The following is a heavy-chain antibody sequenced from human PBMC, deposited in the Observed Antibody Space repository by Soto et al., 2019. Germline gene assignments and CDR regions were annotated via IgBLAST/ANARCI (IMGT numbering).Heavy chain of an antibody. D-gene: IGHD1-1*01. CDR2: ASHTGGT. V-gene: IGHV4-34*01. CDR1: GGSFSGWH. CDR3: ARSRNLDV. Sequence: QVQVQQWGAGLLKFSETLSLTCAVNGGSFSGWHWNWIRQPPGKGLEWIGEASHTGGTNYNPSLESRVTISVDRCRSPLALKLTSVSAADTAVYYCARSRNLDVWGPGTTVIVSS. J-gene: IGHJ6*02.